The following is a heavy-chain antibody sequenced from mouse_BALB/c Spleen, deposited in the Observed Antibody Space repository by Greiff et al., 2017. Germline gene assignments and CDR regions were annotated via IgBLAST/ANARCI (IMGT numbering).Heavy chain of an antibody. J-gene: IGHJ4*01. V-gene: IGHV7-3*02. CDR3: ARDRHGYYAMDY. Sequence: EVKLMESGGGLVQPGGSLRLSCATSGFTFTDYYMSWVRQPPGKALEWLGFIRNKANGYTTEYSASVKGRFTISRDNSQSILYLQMNTLRAEDSATYYCARDRHGYYAMDYWGQGTSVTVSS. CDR2: IRNKANGYTT. CDR1: GFTFTDYY.